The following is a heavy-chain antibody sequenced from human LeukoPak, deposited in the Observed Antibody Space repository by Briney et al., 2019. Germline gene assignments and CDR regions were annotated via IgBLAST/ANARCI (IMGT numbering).Heavy chain of an antibody. Sequence: ASVKVSCKASGYTFTSYGISWVRQAPGQGLEWTGWISAYNGNTNYAQKLQGRVTMTTDTSTSTAYMELRSLRSDDTAVYYCAITGVDYYYYYMDVWGKGTTVTVSS. CDR3: AITGVDYYYYYMDV. J-gene: IGHJ6*03. D-gene: IGHD7-27*01. CDR2: ISAYNGNT. CDR1: GYTFTSYG. V-gene: IGHV1-18*01.